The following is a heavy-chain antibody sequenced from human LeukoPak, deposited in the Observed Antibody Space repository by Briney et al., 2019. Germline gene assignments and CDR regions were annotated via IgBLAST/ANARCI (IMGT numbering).Heavy chain of an antibody. V-gene: IGHV3-30*04. Sequence: PGGSLRLSCAGSGFTFTSHALHWVRQAPGKGLEWVAFISYDGRKKFFADSVKGRFTISRDNSKNTLYLQMNSLRAEDTAVYYCAKRGLAVAGTDYWGQGTLVTVSS. CDR3: AKRGLAVAGTDY. D-gene: IGHD6-19*01. CDR2: ISYDGRKK. CDR1: GFTFTSHA. J-gene: IGHJ4*02.